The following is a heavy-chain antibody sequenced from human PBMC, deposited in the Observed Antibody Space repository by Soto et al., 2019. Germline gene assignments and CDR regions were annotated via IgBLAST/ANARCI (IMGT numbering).Heavy chain of an antibody. CDR1: GFNFDDYA. CDR3: AKDAITMVRGVISYYGMDV. V-gene: IGHV3-9*01. D-gene: IGHD3-10*01. CDR2: ISWESGSI. J-gene: IGHJ6*02. Sequence: GGSLRLSCAASGFNFDDYAMHWVRQIPGKGLEWVSGISWESGSIGYADSVKGRFSISRDNAKNSLYLQMNSLRAEDTALYYCAKDAITMVRGVISYYGMDVWGQGTTVTVS.